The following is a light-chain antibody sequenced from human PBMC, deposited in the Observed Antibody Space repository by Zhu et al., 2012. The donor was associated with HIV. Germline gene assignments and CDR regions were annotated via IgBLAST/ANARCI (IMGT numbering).Light chain of an antibody. Sequence: EIVMTQYPATLSASPGERATLYCRASQSVNTHLAWYRQKPGQAPRLLIYEASIRATGIPARFSGSGSGTDFTLTISSLEPEDFAVYYCQQRSNWRTFGQGTRLEIK. J-gene: IGKJ5*01. CDR3: QQRSNWRT. V-gene: IGKV3-11*01. CDR1: QSVNTH. CDR2: EAS.